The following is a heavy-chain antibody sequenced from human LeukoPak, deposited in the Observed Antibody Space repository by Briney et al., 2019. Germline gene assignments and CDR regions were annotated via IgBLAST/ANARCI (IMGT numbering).Heavy chain of an antibody. CDR1: SGSISSSDYF. Sequence: SETLSLTCTVSSGSISSSDYFWGWIRLPPGQGLEWIGNIYYSGSTYYNPSLKSRVTISVDTSKNQFSLKLSSVTAADTAVYYCARDAYSPTITRYYFDYWGQGTLVTVSS. CDR3: ARDAYSPTITRYYFDY. D-gene: IGHD5-12*01. CDR2: IYYSGST. V-gene: IGHV4-39*07. J-gene: IGHJ4*02.